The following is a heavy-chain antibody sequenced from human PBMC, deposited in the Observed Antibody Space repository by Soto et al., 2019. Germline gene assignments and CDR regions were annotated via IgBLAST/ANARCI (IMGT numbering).Heavy chain of an antibody. CDR2: ISYDGSNK. CDR1: GFTFSSYG. V-gene: IGHV3-30*18. D-gene: IGHD6-19*01. Sequence: QVQLVESGGGVVQPGRSLRLSCAASGFTFSSYGMHWVRQAPGKGLEWVAVISYDGSNKYYADSVKGRFTISRDNSKNTLYLQVYSLRAEATAVYYCAKYGDSSGWYDAYLFDPWGQGTLVTVSS. J-gene: IGHJ5*02. CDR3: AKYGDSSGWYDAYLFDP.